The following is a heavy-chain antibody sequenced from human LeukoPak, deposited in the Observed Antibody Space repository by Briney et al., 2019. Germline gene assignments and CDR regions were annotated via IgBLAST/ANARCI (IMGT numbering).Heavy chain of an antibody. Sequence: GGSLRLSCAASGFTFSSYAMSWVRQAPGKGLEWVSAISGSGGSTYYADSVEGRFTISRDNSKNTLYLQMNSLRAEDTAVYYCAKSPYDFWSGIFDYWGQGTLVTVSS. V-gene: IGHV3-23*01. CDR3: AKSPYDFWSGIFDY. J-gene: IGHJ4*02. CDR2: ISGSGGST. D-gene: IGHD3-3*01. CDR1: GFTFSSYA.